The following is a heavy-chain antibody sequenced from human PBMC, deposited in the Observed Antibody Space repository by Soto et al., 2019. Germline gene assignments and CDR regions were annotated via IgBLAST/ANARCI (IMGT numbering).Heavy chain of an antibody. CDR2: IIPIFGTA. V-gene: IGHV1-69*06. J-gene: IGHJ6*02. D-gene: IGHD2-21*02. CDR3: ASHPSPAYCGGDCRWYGMDV. CDR1: GGTFSSYA. Sequence: QVQLVQSGAEVKKPGSSVKVSCKASGGTFSSYAISWVRQAPGQGLEWMGGIIPIFGTANYAQKFQGRVTITADKSTSTAYMELSSLRSEDTAVYYCASHPSPAYCGGDCRWYGMDVWGQGTTVTVSS.